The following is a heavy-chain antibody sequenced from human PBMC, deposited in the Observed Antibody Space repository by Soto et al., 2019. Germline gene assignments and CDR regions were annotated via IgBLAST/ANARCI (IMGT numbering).Heavy chain of an antibody. CDR1: GFTFSSHS. V-gene: IGHV3-21*02. CDR2: ITSTSSFI. CDR3: ARGAGVGIGYFDL. J-gene: IGHJ2*01. D-gene: IGHD6-19*01. Sequence: EVQLVESGGGLVKPGGSLRLSCTASGFTFSSHSVNWVRQAPGKGLEWVSCITSTSSFIYYADSVKGRFTISRDNAGRSLSVQMASLAAEDTAVYYSARGAGVGIGYFDLWGRCTPVTVSS.